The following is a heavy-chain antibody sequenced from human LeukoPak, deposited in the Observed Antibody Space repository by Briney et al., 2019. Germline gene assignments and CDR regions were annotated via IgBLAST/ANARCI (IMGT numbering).Heavy chain of an antibody. D-gene: IGHD5-12*01. Sequence: GGSLRLSCAASGFTVSSNYMSWVRQAPGKGLEWVSVIYSGGSTYYADSVKGRFTISRDNSKNTLYLQMNSLRAEDTAVYYCARFRSGYDFFDYWGQGTLVTVSS. J-gene: IGHJ4*02. CDR1: GFTVSSNY. CDR2: IYSGGST. CDR3: ARFRSGYDFFDY. V-gene: IGHV3-53*01.